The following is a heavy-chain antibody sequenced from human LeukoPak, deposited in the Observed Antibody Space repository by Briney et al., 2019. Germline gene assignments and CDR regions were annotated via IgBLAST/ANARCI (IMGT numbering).Heavy chain of an antibody. CDR2: IYSGGDT. J-gene: IGHJ4*02. V-gene: IGHV3-66*01. D-gene: IGHD3-16*01. Sequence: GGSLRLSCAASGVTLTNYYMSWVRRAPGKGLEWVSVIYSGGDTFHAASVKGRFTLSTANSKNILYLQTNSLRAEDTAVYYCTRDPYGWGQGTLVTVSS. CDR3: TRDPYG. CDR1: GVTLTNYY.